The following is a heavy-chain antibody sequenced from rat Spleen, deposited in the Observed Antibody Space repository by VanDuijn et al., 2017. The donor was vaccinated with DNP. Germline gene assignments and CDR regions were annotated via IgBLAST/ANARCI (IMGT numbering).Heavy chain of an antibody. CDR3: AKDTGYAPFTY. Sequence: EVQLVESGGGLVQPGRSMKLSCSASGFTFSIFPMAWVLQTPTKGLEWVASITYDGGSTYYRDSVKGRFTISRDKAKSTLYLQIESLTSEDTATYYCAKDTGYAPFTYWGQGTLVTVSS. J-gene: IGHJ3*01. CDR2: ITYDGGST. D-gene: IGHD4-1*01. V-gene: IGHV5-46*01. CDR1: GFTFSIFP.